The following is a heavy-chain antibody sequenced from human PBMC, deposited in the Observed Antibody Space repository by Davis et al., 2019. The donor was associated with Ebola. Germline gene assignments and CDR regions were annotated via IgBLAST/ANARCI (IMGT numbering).Heavy chain of an antibody. CDR2: IYYSGST. V-gene: IGHV4-59*08. CDR3: AGTYGGYVGY. CDR1: GDSMSDYH. Sequence: GSLRLSCSVSGDSMSDYHWSWIRQPPGKGLEWIGYIYYSGSTNYNPSLKSRVTISVDTSKNQFSLKLSSVTAADTAVYYCAGTYGGYVGYWGQGTLVTVSS. D-gene: IGHD4/OR15-4a*01. J-gene: IGHJ4*02.